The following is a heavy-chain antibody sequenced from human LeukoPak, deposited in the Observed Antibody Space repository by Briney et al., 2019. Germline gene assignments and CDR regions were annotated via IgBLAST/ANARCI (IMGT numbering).Heavy chain of an antibody. D-gene: IGHD5-18*01. CDR2: ISSSSSFI. V-gene: IGHV3-21*01. J-gene: IGHJ4*02. CDR1: GFTFSSYN. CDR3: ARVKSTATLDS. Sequence: PGGSLRLSCAASGFTFSSYNMNWVRQAPGKGLEWVSFISSSSSFIYYADSLKGRFTISRDNAENSLYLQMSSLRAEDTAVYYCARVKSTATLDSWGQGTLVTVSS.